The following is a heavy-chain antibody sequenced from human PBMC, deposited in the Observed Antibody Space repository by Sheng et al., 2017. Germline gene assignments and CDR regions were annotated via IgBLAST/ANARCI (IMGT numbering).Heavy chain of an antibody. CDR3: ATTRGIQLWSGY. J-gene: IGHJ4*02. Sequence: EVQLVESGGGLVKPGGSLRLSCAASGFTFSSYSMNWVRQAPGKGLEWVSSISSSSSYIYYADSVKGRFTISRDNAKNSLYLQMNSLRAEDTAVYYCATTRGIQLWSGYWGQGTLVTVSS. CDR1: GFTFSSYS. D-gene: IGHD5-18*01. CDR2: ISSSSSYI. V-gene: IGHV3-21*01.